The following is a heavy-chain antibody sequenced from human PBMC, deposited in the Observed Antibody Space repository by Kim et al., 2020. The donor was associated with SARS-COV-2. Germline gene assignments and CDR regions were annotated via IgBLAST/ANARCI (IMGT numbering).Heavy chain of an antibody. Sequence: KSYADSVEGRFTISRDNVKNSLYLQMHSLRDEDTAVYYCARVGEIAAADYWGQGTLVTVSS. V-gene: IGHV3-48*02. CDR3: ARVGEIAAADY. J-gene: IGHJ4*02. D-gene: IGHD6-13*01. CDR2: K.